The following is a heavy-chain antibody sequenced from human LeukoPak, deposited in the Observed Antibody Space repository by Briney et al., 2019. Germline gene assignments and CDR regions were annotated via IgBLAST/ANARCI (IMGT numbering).Heavy chain of an antibody. D-gene: IGHD5-24*01. CDR3: ARARVEMATTIAFDI. Sequence: SDTLSLTCAVHGGSFSGYYWSWIRQPPGKGLEWIGEINHSRSTNYNPSLKSRVTISVDTSKNQFSLKLSSVTAADTAVYYCARARVEMATTIAFDIWGQGTMVTVSS. V-gene: IGHV4-34*01. J-gene: IGHJ3*02. CDR1: GGSFSGYY. CDR2: INHSRST.